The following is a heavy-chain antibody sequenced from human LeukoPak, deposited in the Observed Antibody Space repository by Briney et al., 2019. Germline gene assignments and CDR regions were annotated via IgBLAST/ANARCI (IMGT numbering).Heavy chain of an antibody. Sequence: PGRSLRLSCAASGFTFSSYGMHWVRQAPGEGLEWVAVIWYDGSNKYYADSVKGRFTISRDNSKNTLYLQMNSLRAEDTAVYYCARWGTPTVTLDYWGQGTLVTVSS. CDR2: IWYDGSNK. D-gene: IGHD4-17*01. CDR1: GFTFSSYG. J-gene: IGHJ4*02. V-gene: IGHV3-33*01. CDR3: ARWGTPTVTLDY.